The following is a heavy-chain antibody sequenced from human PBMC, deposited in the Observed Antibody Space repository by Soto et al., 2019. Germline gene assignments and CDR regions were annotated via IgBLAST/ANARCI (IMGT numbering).Heavy chain of an antibody. V-gene: IGHV4-39*01. D-gene: IGHD3-10*01. CDR1: DDSITSGAYY. CDR3: AGMISFGDLLFDY. J-gene: IGHJ4*02. Sequence: HLQLQESGPGLVKPSETLSLTCTVSDDSITSGAYYWGLIRQPPGKGLEWIGTIQYRGSTYYNPSLKSRVTMSLDTSKNQYSLRLSSVTAADTAVYFCAGMISFGDLLFDYWGPGTQVTVSS. CDR2: IQYRGST.